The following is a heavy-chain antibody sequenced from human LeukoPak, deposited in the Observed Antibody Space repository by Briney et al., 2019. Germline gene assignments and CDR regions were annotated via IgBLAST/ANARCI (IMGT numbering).Heavy chain of an antibody. J-gene: IGHJ4*02. CDR2: IYYSGST. Sequence: PSETLSLTCTVSGGSISSGDYYWSWIRQPPGKGLERIGYIYYSGSTYYNPSLKSRVTISVDTSKNQFSLKLSSVTAADTAVYYCARGSIAAAGTLGNWGQGTLFTVSS. CDR1: GGSISSGDYY. V-gene: IGHV4-30-4*01. D-gene: IGHD6-13*01. CDR3: ARGSIAAAGTLGN.